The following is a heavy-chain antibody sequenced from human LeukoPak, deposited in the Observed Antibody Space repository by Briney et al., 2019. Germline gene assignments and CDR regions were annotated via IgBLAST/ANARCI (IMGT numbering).Heavy chain of an antibody. Sequence: SETLSLTCTVSGGSISSSSYYWAWIRQPPGKGLEWIGSIYHSGSTYYNPSLKSRVTISVDTSKNQFSLKLSSVTAADTAVYYCARNRVVGAPNFDYWGQGTLVTVFS. V-gene: IGHV4-39*07. CDR2: IYHSGST. CDR3: ARNRVVGAPNFDY. CDR1: GGSISSSSYY. J-gene: IGHJ4*02. D-gene: IGHD1-26*01.